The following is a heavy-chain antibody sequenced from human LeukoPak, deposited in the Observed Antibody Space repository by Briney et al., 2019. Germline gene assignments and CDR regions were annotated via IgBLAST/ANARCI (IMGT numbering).Heavy chain of an antibody. Sequence: GGSLRLSCAASGCTFSSYSMNWVRQAPGKGREWVSSISSSSSYIYYADSVKGRFTISRDNAKNSLYLQMNSLRAEDTAVYSCARDAGYSLWDFDYCGQGTLVTVSS. J-gene: IGHJ4*02. V-gene: IGHV3-21*01. CDR2: ISSSSSYI. D-gene: IGHD6-13*01. CDR3: ARDAGYSLWDFDY. CDR1: GCTFSSYS.